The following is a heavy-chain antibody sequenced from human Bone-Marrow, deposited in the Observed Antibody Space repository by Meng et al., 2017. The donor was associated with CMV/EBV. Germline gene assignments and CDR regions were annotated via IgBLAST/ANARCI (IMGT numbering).Heavy chain of an antibody. CDR3: ARDRMIAVAYLPMGGMDV. J-gene: IGHJ6*02. V-gene: IGHV3-30*04. D-gene: IGHD6-19*01. CDR2: ISYDGSNK. CDR1: GFTFSSYA. Sequence: GESLKISCAASGFTFSSYAIHWVRQAPGKGLEWVAVISYDGSNKYYADSVKGRFTISRDNSKNTLYLQMNSLRAEDTAVYYCARDRMIAVAYLPMGGMDVWGQGTTVTVSS.